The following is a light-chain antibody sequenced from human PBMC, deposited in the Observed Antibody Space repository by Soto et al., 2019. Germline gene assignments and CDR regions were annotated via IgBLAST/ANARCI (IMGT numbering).Light chain of an antibody. CDR2: DSS. Sequence: DIQMTQSPSALSASVGDRVTITCRASQSISSWLAWYQQKPGRAPKLMIYDSSSLESGVPSRFSGSGSGTECRLTISTMQPDDVATYYCQQYDSFSVTLGQGTRLEIK. J-gene: IGKJ5*01. CDR1: QSISSW. V-gene: IGKV1-5*01. CDR3: QQYDSFSVT.